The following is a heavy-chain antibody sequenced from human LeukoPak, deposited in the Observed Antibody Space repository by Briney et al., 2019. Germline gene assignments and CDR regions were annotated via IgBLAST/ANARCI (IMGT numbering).Heavy chain of an antibody. CDR3: ARARSIGRDYYFDY. CDR2: ISSSGSTI. V-gene: IGHV3-48*03. J-gene: IGHJ4*02. Sequence: GGSLRLPCAASGFTFSSYEMNWVRQAPGKGLEWVSHISSSGSTINYADSVKGRFTISRDNAKNSLYLQMNSLRAEDTAVYYCARARSIGRDYYFDYWGQGTLVTVSS. CDR1: GFTFSSYE. D-gene: IGHD6-6*01.